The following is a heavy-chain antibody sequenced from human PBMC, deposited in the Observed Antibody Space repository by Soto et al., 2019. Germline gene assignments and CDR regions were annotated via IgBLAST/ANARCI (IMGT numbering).Heavy chain of an antibody. CDR1: GGSLSSYY. J-gene: IGHJ4*02. Sequence: TSETLSLTCTVSGGSLSSYYWSWIGKPQGRGLEWMGYIYYSGSTNYNPSLKSRVTISVDTSKNQFSLKLSSVTAADTAVYYCARRYGSCFDYWGQGTLVTVSS. CDR2: IYYSGST. CDR3: ARRYGSCFDY. D-gene: IGHD5-18*01. V-gene: IGHV4-59*08.